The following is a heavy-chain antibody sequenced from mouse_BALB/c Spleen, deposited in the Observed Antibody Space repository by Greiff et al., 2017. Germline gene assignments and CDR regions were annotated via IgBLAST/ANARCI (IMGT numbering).Heavy chain of an antibody. CDR2: IYPGNSDT. V-gene: IGHV1-5*01. CDR1: GYSFTSYW. D-gene: IGHD2-1*01. CDR3: TRKKDYYGNYDWYFDV. J-gene: IGHJ1*01. Sequence: EVQLKESGTVLARPGASVKMSCKASGYSFTSYWMHWVKQRPGQGLEWIGAIYPGNSDTSYNQKFKGKAKLTAVTSASTAYMELSSLTNEDSAVYYCTRKKDYYGNYDWYFDVWGAGTTVTVSS.